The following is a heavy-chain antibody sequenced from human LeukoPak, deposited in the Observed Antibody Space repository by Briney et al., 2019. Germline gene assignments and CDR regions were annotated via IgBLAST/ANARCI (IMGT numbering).Heavy chain of an antibody. D-gene: IGHD6-19*01. J-gene: IGHJ6*03. Sequence: GSLRLSCAASGFTFSSYWMSWIRQPPGKGLEWIGYIYYSGSTNYNPSLKSRVTISVDTSKNQFSLKLSSVTAADTAVYYCARLLGSGWTFYCYYYMDVWGKGTTVTVSS. CDR2: IYYSGST. V-gene: IGHV4-59*01. CDR3: ARLLGSGWTFYCYYYMDV. CDR1: GFTFSSYW.